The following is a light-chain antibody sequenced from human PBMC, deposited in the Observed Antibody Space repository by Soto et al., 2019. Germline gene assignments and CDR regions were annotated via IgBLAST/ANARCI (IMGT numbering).Light chain of an antibody. Sequence: QSALTQPRSVSGSPGQSVTISCTGTSSDVGGYKYVSWYQQHPGKAPKLMIYDVSKRPSGVPDRFSGSKSGNTASLTISGLQAEDEADYNCCSYAGNYTLVFGGGTKVTVL. CDR1: SSDVGGYKY. J-gene: IGLJ2*01. CDR2: DVS. V-gene: IGLV2-11*01. CDR3: CSYAGNYTLV.